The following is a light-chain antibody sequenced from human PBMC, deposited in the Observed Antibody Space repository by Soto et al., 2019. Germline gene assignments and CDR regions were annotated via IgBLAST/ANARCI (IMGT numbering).Light chain of an antibody. CDR1: ESISRDY. J-gene: IGKJ2*01. Sequence: ETVLTPSPGTLSLSPGQRATLPCRVSESISRDYLAWYQQRLDQAPRLLIYGASSGATGIPDRFSGSGSGTDFTLTISRLEPEDFAIYYCQQYGGVPYTFGQGTKVDIK. CDR2: GAS. CDR3: QQYGGVPYT. V-gene: IGKV3-20*01.